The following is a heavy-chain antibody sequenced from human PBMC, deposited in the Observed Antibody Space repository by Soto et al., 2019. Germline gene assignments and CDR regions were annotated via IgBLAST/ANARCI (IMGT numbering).Heavy chain of an antibody. V-gene: IGHV1-46*01. J-gene: IGHJ4*02. CDR1: GYTFTNYY. Sequence: ASVKVSCKASGYTFTNYYLHWVRQAPGQGLEWLGIIRPNGGGADYAPRFRGRVTMTRDTSTGTVYMELTSLRSDDTAVYFCASEPSESYYFDYWGQGTLVTVSS. D-gene: IGHD3-10*01. CDR2: IRPNGGGA. CDR3: ASEPSESYYFDY.